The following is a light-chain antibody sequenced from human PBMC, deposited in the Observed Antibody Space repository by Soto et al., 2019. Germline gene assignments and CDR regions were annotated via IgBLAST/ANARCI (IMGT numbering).Light chain of an antibody. CDR3: SSYTTSSTYV. Sequence: QSVLTQPRSVSGAPGPPVPISCTGTTRYVGGYNYVSWYQQHPGKAPKLILCDVSNRPSGVSDRFSGSKSGNTASLTISGLQTEDEADYYCSSYTTSSTYVFGTGTKVPVL. V-gene: IGLV2-11*01. J-gene: IGLJ1*01. CDR1: TRYVGGYNY. CDR2: DVS.